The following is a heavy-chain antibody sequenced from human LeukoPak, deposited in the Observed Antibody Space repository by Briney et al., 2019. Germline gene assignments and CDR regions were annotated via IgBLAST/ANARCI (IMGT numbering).Heavy chain of an antibody. CDR2: IYYSGST. Sequence: SXTCTVSGGSISSYYWSWIRQPPGKGLEWIGYIYYSGSTNYNPSLKSRVTISVDKSKNQFSLKLSSVTAADTAVYYCARGWGYCSSTSCYDPYYMDVWGKGTTVTVSS. J-gene: IGHJ6*03. CDR1: GGSISSYY. CDR3: ARGWGYCSSTSCYDPYYMDV. D-gene: IGHD2-2*01. V-gene: IGHV4-59*01.